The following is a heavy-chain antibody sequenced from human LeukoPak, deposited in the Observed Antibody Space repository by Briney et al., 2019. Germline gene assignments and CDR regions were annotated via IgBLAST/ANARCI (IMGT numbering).Heavy chain of an antibody. Sequence: AGGSLRLSCAASGFTFSSYWMSWVRQAPGKGLEWVAFIRNDGSNKYYVDSVKGRFTISRDNSKNTLYLQMNSLRAEDTAVYYCVQNRSGSYSVWGQGTQATVSS. V-gene: IGHV3-30*02. CDR2: IRNDGSNK. D-gene: IGHD1-26*01. CDR3: VQNRSGSYSV. CDR1: GFTFSSYW. J-gene: IGHJ4*02.